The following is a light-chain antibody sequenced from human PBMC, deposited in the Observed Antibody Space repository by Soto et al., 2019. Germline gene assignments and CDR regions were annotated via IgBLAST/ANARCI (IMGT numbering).Light chain of an antibody. V-gene: IGKV1-12*01. CDR2: AAP. Sequence: DIQMTQSPSSVSASVGDRVTITCRASQDISSWLAWYQQKPGKAPKLLIHAAPSLQSGVRSSFSVRGSVTDFSLTISSLQPADFATYYSQPANTRPLTFGGGTSVEIK. J-gene: IGKJ4*01. CDR3: QPANTRPLT. CDR1: QDISSW.